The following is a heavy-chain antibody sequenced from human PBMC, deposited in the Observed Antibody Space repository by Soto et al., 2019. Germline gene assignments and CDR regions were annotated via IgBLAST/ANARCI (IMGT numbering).Heavy chain of an antibody. CDR3: ARWQLTSYYFDS. D-gene: IGHD6-13*01. V-gene: IGHV3-11*05. J-gene: IGHJ4*02. CDR2: ISGRSSDT. Sequence: QVQLVESGGGLVKPGGSLRLFCAASGFTFSDYYMNWIRQAPGKGLEWVSYISGRSSDTNYADSVKGRFTISRDNAKNSLYLQMNTLRAEDTAVYYCARWQLTSYYFDSWGQGTLVTVSS. CDR1: GFTFSDYY.